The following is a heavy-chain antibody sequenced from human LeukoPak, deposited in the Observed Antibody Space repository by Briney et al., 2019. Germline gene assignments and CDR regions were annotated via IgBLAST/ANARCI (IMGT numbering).Heavy chain of an antibody. V-gene: IGHV4-34*01. J-gene: IGHJ4*03. CDR2: IDHRGDT. D-gene: IGHD1-1*01. CDR1: GGSFSRYY. Sequence: PSETLSLTCAVYGGSFSRYYWSWIRQSPGKGLEWIAEIDHRGDTNYNPSVKSRVTISVDTSKNQFSLKVTSLTAADTAVYYCARGPTISETGYFDYWGQGIPVTVSS. CDR3: ARGPTISETGYFDY.